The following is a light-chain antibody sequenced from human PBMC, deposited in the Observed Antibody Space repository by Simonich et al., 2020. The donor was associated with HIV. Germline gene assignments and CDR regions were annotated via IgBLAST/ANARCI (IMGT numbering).Light chain of an antibody. CDR3: CSYAGSRTWV. V-gene: IGLV2-23*01. Sequence: QSALTQPASVSGSPGQSITISCTGTSSDVGNYNLVSWYQQHPGKAPKLMIYEGSKRPSGVANRFSGSNSGNTASLTIGGLQAEDEADYYCCSYAGSRTWVFGGGTKVTVL. J-gene: IGLJ3*02. CDR2: EGS. CDR1: SSDVGNYNL.